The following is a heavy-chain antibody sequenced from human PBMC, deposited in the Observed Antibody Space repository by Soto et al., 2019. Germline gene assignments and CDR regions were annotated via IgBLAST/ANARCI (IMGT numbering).Heavy chain of an antibody. CDR2: IIPILGIA. J-gene: IGHJ4*02. CDR3: ARVGFGESIDY. D-gene: IGHD3-10*01. V-gene: IGHV1-69*02. CDR1: GGTFSSYT. Sequence: QVQLVQSGAEVKKPGSSVKVSCKASGGTFSSYTISWVRQAPGQGLEWMGRIIPILGIANYAQKFQGRVTITADKSTSTAYMELSSLRSEDTAVYYYARVGFGESIDYWGQGTLVTFSS.